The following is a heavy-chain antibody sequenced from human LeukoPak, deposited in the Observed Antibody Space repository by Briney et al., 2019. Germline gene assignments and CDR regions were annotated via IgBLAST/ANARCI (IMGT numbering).Heavy chain of an antibody. J-gene: IGHJ6*02. CDR1: GGSINNYY. Sequence: RSDPLSLTCSVSGGSINNYYGSWLRQPPGKGLEWIGHIYYSGSAKNSPALESRSSIAFAASKRQFTLRRNSVTAACSAVYYCPKLPDSGGDLRYYFYYGMDACGQGNTVT. V-gene: IGHV4-59*08. CDR2: IYYSGSA. D-gene: IGHD1-14*01. CDR3: PKLPDSGGDLRYYFYYGMDA.